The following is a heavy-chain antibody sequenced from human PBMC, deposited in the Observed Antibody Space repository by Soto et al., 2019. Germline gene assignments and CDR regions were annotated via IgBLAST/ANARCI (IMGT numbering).Heavy chain of an antibody. D-gene: IGHD1-26*01. V-gene: IGHV4-31*03. CDR2: IYYSGSS. J-gene: IGHJ4*02. CDR3: ARVEGSSYYFRHDC. CDR1: GGSISSGSYH. Sequence: PSETLSLTCTVSGGSISSGSYHWSWIRQHPGKGLEGIGNIYYSGSSYYNPSLKSRATISIDTAKDQFSLRLGSVTAADTAVYYCARVEGSSYYFRHDCWGRGTLVTVSS.